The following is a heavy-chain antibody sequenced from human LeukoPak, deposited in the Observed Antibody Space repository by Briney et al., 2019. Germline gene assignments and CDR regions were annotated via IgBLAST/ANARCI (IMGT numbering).Heavy chain of an antibody. J-gene: IGHJ5*02. Sequence: GGSLRLSCAASGFTFSSYGMHWVRQAPGKGLEWVAFIRYVGSNKYYADSVKGRFTISRDNSKNTLYLQMNSLRAEDTAVYYCAKLRGPYDSSGKDWFDPWGQGTLVTVSS. CDR3: AKLRGPYDSSGKDWFDP. V-gene: IGHV3-30*02. D-gene: IGHD3-22*01. CDR2: IRYVGSNK. CDR1: GFTFSSYG.